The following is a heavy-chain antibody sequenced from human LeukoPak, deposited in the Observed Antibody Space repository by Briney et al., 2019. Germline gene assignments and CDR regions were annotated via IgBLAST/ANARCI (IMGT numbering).Heavy chain of an antibody. V-gene: IGHV3-64D*06. CDR2: ISSNGDNT. Sequence: GGSLRLSCSVSGFTFSTYVMHWVRQAPGKGLEYVSAISSNGDNTYYADSAKGRFTISRDNSKNPLYLQMSSLRADDTAVYYCVRGTGYWGQGTLVTVSS. CDR1: GFTFSTYV. CDR3: VRGTGY. J-gene: IGHJ4*02.